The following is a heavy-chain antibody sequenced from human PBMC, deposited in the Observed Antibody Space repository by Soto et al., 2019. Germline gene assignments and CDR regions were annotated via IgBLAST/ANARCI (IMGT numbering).Heavy chain of an antibody. Sequence: QITLKESGPTLVKPTQTLTLTCTFSGFSLTTDRVGVGWIRQPPGAALEWLAVIYWDDSKTYRPSLESRLTITKDPSKNPVALTMTNMDCLDTATYYCAHAYGGRSLYWGQGTLVTVSS. CDR1: GFSLTTDRVG. CDR2: IYWDDSK. J-gene: IGHJ4*02. V-gene: IGHV2-5*02. CDR3: AHAYGGRSLY. D-gene: IGHD1-26*01.